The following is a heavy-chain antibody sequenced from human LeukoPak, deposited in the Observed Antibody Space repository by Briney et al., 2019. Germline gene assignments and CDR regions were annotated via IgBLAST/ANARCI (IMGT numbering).Heavy chain of an antibody. Sequence: GGSLRLSCAASGFTFSSYAMHWVRQAPGKGLEWVAVISYDGSNKYYVDSVKGRFTISRDNSKNTLYLQMNSLRAEDTAVYYCARDRGSGFDYWGQGTLVTVSS. CDR3: ARDRGSGFDY. V-gene: IGHV3-30*01. CDR2: ISYDGSNK. J-gene: IGHJ4*02. D-gene: IGHD2-15*01. CDR1: GFTFSSYA.